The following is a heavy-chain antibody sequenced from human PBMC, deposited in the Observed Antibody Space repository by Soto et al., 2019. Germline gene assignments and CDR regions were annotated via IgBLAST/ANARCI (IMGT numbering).Heavy chain of an antibody. Sequence: QVQLVESGGGVDQPGRSLRLSCAASGFTFSAYGIHWVRQAPGKGLEWVATISFDSRDKLYVDSMNGRLTISRENSRNTLYLQMDSRRDEDTAVYHCARVCGGDCGNAFDVWGQGTVVAVSP. D-gene: IGHD2-21*02. CDR2: ISFDSRDK. CDR3: ARVCGGDCGNAFDV. V-gene: IGHV3-33*05. CDR1: GFTFSAYG. J-gene: IGHJ3*01.